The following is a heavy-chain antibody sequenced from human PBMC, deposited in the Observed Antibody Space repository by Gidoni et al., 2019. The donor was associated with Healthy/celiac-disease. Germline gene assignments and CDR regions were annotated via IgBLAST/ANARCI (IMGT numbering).Heavy chain of an antibody. CDR3: ARDPTRGYFDY. CDR1: GFPFSSYW. D-gene: IGHD3-10*01. CDR2: IKQDGSEK. Sequence: EAQLVASGGGLVQPGGSLELSCAASGFPFSSYWMRWVRQAPGKGLEWVANIKQDGSEKYYVDSVKGRFTISRDNAKNSLYLQMNSLRAEDTAVYYCARDPTRGYFDYWGQGTLVTVSS. J-gene: IGHJ4*02. V-gene: IGHV3-7*03.